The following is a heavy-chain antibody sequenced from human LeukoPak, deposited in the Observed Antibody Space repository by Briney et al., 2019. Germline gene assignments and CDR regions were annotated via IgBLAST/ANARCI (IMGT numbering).Heavy chain of an antibody. J-gene: IGHJ4*02. CDR2: IYPGDSDT. D-gene: IGHD6-19*01. CDR1: GYSFTSYW. CDR3: ARHTTSVAATNY. Sequence: GESLKIPCKGSGYSFTSYWIGWVRQMPGKGLEWMGIIYPGDSDTRYSPSFQGQVTISADKSINTAYLQWSSLKASDTAIYYCARHTTSVAATNYWGQGTLVTVSS. V-gene: IGHV5-51*01.